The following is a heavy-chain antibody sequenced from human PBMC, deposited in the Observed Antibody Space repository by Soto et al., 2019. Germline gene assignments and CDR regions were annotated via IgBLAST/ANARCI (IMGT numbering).Heavy chain of an antibody. D-gene: IGHD3-3*02. CDR2: IRSKANNYAT. J-gene: IGHJ6*03. V-gene: IGHV3-73*01. Sequence: GGSLRLSCAASGFTFSGSAMHWVRQASGRGLEWVGRIRSKANNYATAYGASVKGRFTISRDDSKNTAYLQMNSLKTEDTAVYYCSRQASHFWSRKPQYYMDVWGKGTTVTVSS. CDR1: GFTFSGSA. CDR3: SRQASHFWSRKPQYYMDV.